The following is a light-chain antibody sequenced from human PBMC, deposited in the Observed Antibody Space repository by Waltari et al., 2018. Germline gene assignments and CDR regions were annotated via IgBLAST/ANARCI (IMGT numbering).Light chain of an antibody. CDR1: QTITGSW. V-gene: IGKV3-20*01. J-gene: IGKJ2*01. Sequence: EIVLTQSPGTLSVYPGERVTVSCRASQTITGSWLTWYHQKPGQAPRLLIYGASNRAPGIPDRFSGSGSGTDFTLTISRLEPEDSAVYYCQQYDGSVVTFGDATKVEIK. CDR3: QQYDGSVVT. CDR2: GAS.